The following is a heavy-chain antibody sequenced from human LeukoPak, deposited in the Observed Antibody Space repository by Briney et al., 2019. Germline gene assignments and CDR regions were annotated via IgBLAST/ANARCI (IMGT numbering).Heavy chain of an antibody. V-gene: IGHV3-7*03. Sequence: GGSLRLSCAASGFTFSSYWMNWARQAPGKGLEWVASINHNGNVNYYVDSVKGRFTISRDNAKNSLYLQMSNLRAEDTAVYYCVGGAGWSFDYWGQGTLVTVSS. CDR2: INHNGNVN. CDR1: GFTFSSYW. J-gene: IGHJ4*02. CDR3: VGGAGWSFDY. D-gene: IGHD1-26*01.